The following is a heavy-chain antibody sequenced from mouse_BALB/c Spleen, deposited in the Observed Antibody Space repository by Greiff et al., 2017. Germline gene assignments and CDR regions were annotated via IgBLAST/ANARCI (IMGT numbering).Heavy chain of an antibody. CDR1: GYTFTDYA. Sequence: VMLVESGPELVRPGVSVKISCKGSGYTFTDYAMHWVKQSHAKSLEWIGVISTYSGNTNYNQKFKGKATMTVDKSSSTAYMELARLTSEDSAIYYCARNRDYDGSWFAYWGQGTLVTVSA. J-gene: IGHJ3*01. V-gene: IGHV1-67*01. D-gene: IGHD2-4*01. CDR2: ISTYSGNT. CDR3: ARNRDYDGSWFAY.